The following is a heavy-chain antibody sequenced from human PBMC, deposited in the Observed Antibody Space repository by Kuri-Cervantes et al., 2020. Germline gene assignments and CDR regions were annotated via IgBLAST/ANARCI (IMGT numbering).Heavy chain of an antibody. J-gene: IGHJ6*02. CDR2: ISWNSGSI. CDR1: GFTFDDYA. Sequence: GGSLRLSCAASGFTFDDYAMHWVRQAPGKGLEWVSGISWNSGSIGYADSVKGRFTISRDNAKNSLYLQMNSLRAEDTALYYCAKTDVVAATGYYYGMDVWGQGTTVTVSS. CDR3: AKTDVVAATGYYYGMDV. V-gene: IGHV3-9*01. D-gene: IGHD2-15*01.